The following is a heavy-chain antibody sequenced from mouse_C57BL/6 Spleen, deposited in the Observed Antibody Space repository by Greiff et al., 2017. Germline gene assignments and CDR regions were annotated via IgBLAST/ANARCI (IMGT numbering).Heavy chain of an antibody. V-gene: IGHV1-42*01. CDR3: ARYGSSHLAMDY. D-gene: IGHD1-1*01. J-gene: IGHJ4*01. CDR1: GYSFTGYY. CDR2: INPSTGGT. Sequence: EVQLQESGPELVKPGASVKISCKASGYSFTGYYMNWVKQSPEKSLEWIGEINPSTGGTTYNQKFKAKATLTVDKSSSTAYMQLKSLTSEDSAVYYCARYGSSHLAMDYWGQGTSVTVSS.